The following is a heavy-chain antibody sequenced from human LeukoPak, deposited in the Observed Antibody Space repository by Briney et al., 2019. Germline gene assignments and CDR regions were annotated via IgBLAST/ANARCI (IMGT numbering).Heavy chain of an antibody. J-gene: IGHJ4*02. CDR2: ISSSSSYI. D-gene: IGHD6-19*01. CDR1: GFTFSSYS. CDR3: ATSRPGIAVAGGY. V-gene: IGHV3-21*01. Sequence: GGSLRLSCAASGFTFSSYSMNWVRQAPGKGLEWVSSISSSSSYIYYADSVKGRFTISRDNAKNSLYLQMNSLRAGDTAVYYCATSRPGIAVAGGYWGQGTLVTVSS.